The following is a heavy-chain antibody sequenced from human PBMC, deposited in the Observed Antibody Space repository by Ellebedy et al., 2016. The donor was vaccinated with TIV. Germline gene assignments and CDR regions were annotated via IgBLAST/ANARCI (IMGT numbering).Heavy chain of an antibody. J-gene: IGHJ4*02. D-gene: IGHD6-19*01. CDR3: ARHGPDTYSTAWYFSH. V-gene: IGHV5-10-1*01. CDR2: IDTSDSYT. Sequence: GESLKISCKATGYRFTNHWISWVRQMPGKGLEWMGRIDTSDSYTKYSPSFQGQVTISVDTSTNTAHLQWSSLKASDTAIYYCARHGPDTYSTAWYFSHWGQGTLVTVSS. CDR1: GYRFTNHW.